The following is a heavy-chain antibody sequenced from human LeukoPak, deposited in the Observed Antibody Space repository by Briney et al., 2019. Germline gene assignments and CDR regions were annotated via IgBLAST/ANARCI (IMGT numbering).Heavy chain of an antibody. V-gene: IGHV3-48*03. J-gene: IGHJ4*02. CDR2: ISNSDNTR. Sequence: PGGSLRLSCAASGFTFSSYEMNWVRQAPGKGLEWISYISNSDNTRTYADSVRGRFTISRDNSKNTLHLQMDSLRAEDTAIYYCAKWPEGATPKFHYWGQGTLVTVSS. CDR3: AKWPEGATPKFHY. CDR1: GFTFSSYE. D-gene: IGHD1-26*01.